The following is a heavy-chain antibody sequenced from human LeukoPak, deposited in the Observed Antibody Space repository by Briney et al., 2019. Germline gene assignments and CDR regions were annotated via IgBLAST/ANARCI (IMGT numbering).Heavy chain of an antibody. Sequence: KTSETLSLTCTVSGGSISSGDYYWSWIRQPPGKGLEWIGYIYYSGSTYYNPSLKSRVTISVDRSKNQFSLKLSSVTAADTAVYYCARTSIPQLTGDVRFDPWGQGTLVTVSS. J-gene: IGHJ5*02. CDR3: ARTSIPQLTGDVRFDP. D-gene: IGHD7-27*01. CDR1: GGSISSGDYY. V-gene: IGHV4-30-4*01. CDR2: IYYSGST.